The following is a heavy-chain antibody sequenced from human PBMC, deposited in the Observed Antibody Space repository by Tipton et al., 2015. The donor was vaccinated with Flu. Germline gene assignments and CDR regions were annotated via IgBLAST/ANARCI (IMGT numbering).Heavy chain of an antibody. D-gene: IGHD3-10*01. CDR3: ARGSGSGTYVIFDY. Sequence: LRLSCSVSGGSISSNNYFWGWIRQPPGKGLEWIGSIYHTGSTYYNPSLKSRVTISVDTSKNQFSLKLSSVTAAGTAMYFCARGSGSGTYVIFDYWGQGTLVTVSS. CDR1: GGSISSNNYF. J-gene: IGHJ4*02. CDR2: IYHTGST. V-gene: IGHV4-39*07.